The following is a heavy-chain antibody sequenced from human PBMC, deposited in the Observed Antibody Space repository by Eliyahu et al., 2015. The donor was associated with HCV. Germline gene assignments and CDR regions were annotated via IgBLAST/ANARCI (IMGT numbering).Heavy chain of an antibody. D-gene: IGHD1-26*01. Sequence: QVTLKESGPVLVKPTETLTLTCTVSGFSLNSAEMGVSWIRQPPGKALEWLAHIFSNDEKSYSTSLKSRLTISKDTSKSQVVLTMTNMDPVDTATYYCARMLYSGSHEVFDYWGQGTLVTVSS. J-gene: IGHJ4*02. CDR1: GFSLNSAEMG. CDR2: IFSNDEK. V-gene: IGHV2-26*01. CDR3: ARMLYSGSHEVFDY.